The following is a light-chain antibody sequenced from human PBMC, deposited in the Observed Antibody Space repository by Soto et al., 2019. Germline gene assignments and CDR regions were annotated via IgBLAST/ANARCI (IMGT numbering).Light chain of an antibody. Sequence: QSALTQPASVSGSPGQSVTISCTGTSSDVGIFDLVSWYQQHPGKAPKLIIHDVSQRPSGVSHRFSGSKSGNTASLTISGLQAEDEATYHCCSYEGTSSYVVFGGGTKLTVL. J-gene: IGLJ2*01. V-gene: IGLV2-23*02. CDR2: DVS. CDR3: CSYEGTSSYVV. CDR1: SSDVGIFDL.